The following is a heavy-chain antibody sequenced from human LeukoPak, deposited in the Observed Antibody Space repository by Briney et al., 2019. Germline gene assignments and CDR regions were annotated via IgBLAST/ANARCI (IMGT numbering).Heavy chain of an antibody. CDR3: ARQHCSGGDCYFFD. V-gene: IGHV3-33*01. J-gene: IGHJ4*02. CDR1: GFTFSSYG. CDR2: IWYDGNNK. D-gene: IGHD2-15*01. Sequence: GGSLRLSCAASGFTFSSYGMHWVRQAPGKGLEWVALIWYDGNNKYYADSVKGRFTISRDNSKNTLYLQLNGLRAEDTAVYYCARQHCSGGDCYFFDWGQGTLVTVSS.